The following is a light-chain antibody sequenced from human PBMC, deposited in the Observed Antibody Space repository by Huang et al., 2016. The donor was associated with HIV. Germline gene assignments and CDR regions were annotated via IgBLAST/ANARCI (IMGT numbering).Light chain of an antibody. Sequence: DIQMTQSPSSLSASVGDRVTITCRASQSINTYLNWFQQKPGKAHKVLISAASTLQRGVPSRFSGGGSGTHFTLTITSLQPEDFATYYCQQTYTGVTFGQGTKVEIK. CDR3: QQTYTGVT. V-gene: IGKV1-39*01. CDR1: QSINTY. J-gene: IGKJ1*01. CDR2: AAS.